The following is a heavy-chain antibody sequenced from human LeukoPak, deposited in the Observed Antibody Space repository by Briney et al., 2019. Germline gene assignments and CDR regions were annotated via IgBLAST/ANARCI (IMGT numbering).Heavy chain of an antibody. CDR3: ARENWYSDY. CDR2: VNPDSGGT. J-gene: IGHJ4*02. CDR1: GYTFTHYR. Sequence: ASMKVSCKASGYTFTHYRLHWVRQAHGQGLEWMGWVNPDSGGTNYQQNFQGRVTMTRDTSISTVYMELSRLRSDDTAVYYCARENWYSDYWGQGTLVTVSS. V-gene: IGHV1-2*02. D-gene: IGHD1-1*01.